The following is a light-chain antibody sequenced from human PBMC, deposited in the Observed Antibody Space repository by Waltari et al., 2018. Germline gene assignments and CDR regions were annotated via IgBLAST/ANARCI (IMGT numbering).Light chain of an antibody. CDR2: GNT. CDR3: QSYDNSLNSV. Sequence: QSGLTQPPSVSGAPGPRVTISCTGSSSHIGAGYDVHCYQLLPGTAPKVLIYGNTKRPSGVPDRFSGSKSGTSASLAITGLQAEDEADYYCQSYDNSLNSVFGGGTKLTVL. V-gene: IGLV1-40*01. J-gene: IGLJ2*01. CDR1: SSHIGAGYD.